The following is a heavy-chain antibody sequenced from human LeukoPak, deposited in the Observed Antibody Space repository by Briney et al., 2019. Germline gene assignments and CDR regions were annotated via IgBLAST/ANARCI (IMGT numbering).Heavy chain of an antibody. Sequence: SETLSLTCTVSGGSISSSSYYWGWMRQPQGLGLEWIGSIYYSGSTYYNPSLKSRVTISVDTSKNQLSLQLSCVTAADTAVYYCARERGSSSWSLSGGYPINYYYYYMDVWGKGTTVTVSS. CDR1: GGSISSSSYY. CDR2: IYYSGST. J-gene: IGHJ6*03. V-gene: IGHV4-39*07. CDR3: ARERGSSSWSLSGGYPINYYYYYMDV. D-gene: IGHD6-13*01.